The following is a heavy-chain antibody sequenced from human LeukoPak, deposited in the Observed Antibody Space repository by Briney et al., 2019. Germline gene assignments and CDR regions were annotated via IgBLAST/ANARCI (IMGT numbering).Heavy chain of an antibody. CDR2: IRYDGSNK. CDR1: GFTSSSYA. Sequence: GGSLRPSGAASGFTSSSYAMHGVGQAPAKGLEWVAFIRYDGSNKYYADSVKGRFTISRDNSKNTLYLQVNSLRAEDTAIYYCAKDRDDYFDYWGQGTLVTVSS. D-gene: IGHD5-24*01. J-gene: IGHJ4*02. CDR3: AKDRDDYFDY. V-gene: IGHV3-30*02.